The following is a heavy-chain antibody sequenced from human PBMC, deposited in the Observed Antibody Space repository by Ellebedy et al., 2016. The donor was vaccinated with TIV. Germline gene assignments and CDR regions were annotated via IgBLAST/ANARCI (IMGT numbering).Heavy chain of an antibody. CDR2: TYYRSKWYN. J-gene: IGHJ5*02. CDR3: ARVEENSSGWLSWFDP. D-gene: IGHD6-19*01. Sequence: SQTLSPTCAISGDSVSSNSATWNWIRQSPSRGLEWLGRTYYRSKWYNDYAVSVKSRITIKSDASKNQFSLQLNSVTPEDTAVYYCARVEENSSGWLSWFDPWGQGTLVTVSS. V-gene: IGHV6-1*01. CDR1: GDSVSSNSAT.